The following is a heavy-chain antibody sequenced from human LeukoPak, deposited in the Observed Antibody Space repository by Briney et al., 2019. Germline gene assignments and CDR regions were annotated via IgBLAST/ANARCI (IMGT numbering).Heavy chain of an antibody. Sequence: PGGSLRLSCAASGFTFSSYAMHWVRQAPGKGLEWVAVISYDGSNKYYADSVKGRFTISRDNSKNTLYLQMNSLRAEDTAVYYCASRIGNWGQGTLVTVSS. J-gene: IGHJ4*02. CDR2: ISYDGSNK. V-gene: IGHV3-30*04. CDR1: GFTFSSYA. CDR3: ASRIGN.